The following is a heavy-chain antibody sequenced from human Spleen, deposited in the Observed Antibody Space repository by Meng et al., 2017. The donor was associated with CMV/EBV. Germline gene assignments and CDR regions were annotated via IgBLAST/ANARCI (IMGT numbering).Heavy chain of an antibody. CDR1: GFSLTTSGVG. V-gene: IGHV2-70*12. CDR3: ALGGSHDSFDI. Sequence: SGPTLVKPTQTLTLTCTFSGFSLTTSGVGVGWFRQPPGKAPEWLARIDDDDDKFYSTSLKTRLTISKDTSKNQVVLTMTNMDPVDTGTYYCALGGSHDSFDIWGQGTMVTVSS. D-gene: IGHD3-16*01. J-gene: IGHJ3*02. CDR2: IDDDDDK.